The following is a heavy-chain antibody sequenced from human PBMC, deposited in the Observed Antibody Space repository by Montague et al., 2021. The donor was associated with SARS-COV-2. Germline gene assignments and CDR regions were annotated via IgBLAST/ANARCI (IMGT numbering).Heavy chain of an antibody. D-gene: IGHD1-1*01. CDR3: ARHLRVGNRWNGFEADY. Sequence: SETLSLTCTVSGDSISSTDHYWAWMRQPPGKGPEWIASIFYSGSTYCNPSLKSRVTISVDTSKNLFSLQLNSVTPADTSVYYCARHLRVGNRWNGFEADYWGQGALVSVSS. J-gene: IGHJ4*02. V-gene: IGHV4-39*01. CDR1: GDSISSTDHY. CDR2: IFYSGST.